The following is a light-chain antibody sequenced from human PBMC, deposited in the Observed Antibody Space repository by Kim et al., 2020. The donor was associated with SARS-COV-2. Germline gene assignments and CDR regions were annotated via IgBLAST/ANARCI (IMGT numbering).Light chain of an antibody. CDR1: SSDVGGYKY. Sequence: QSALTQPASVSGSPGQSITISCTGTSSDVGGYKYVSWFQQHPGKVPKLLIYDVNIRPSGISNRFSGSKSGNTASLTISGLQAEDEADYYCNSFTSSNTHVFGTGTKVTVL. V-gene: IGLV2-14*03. J-gene: IGLJ1*01. CDR3: NSFTSSNTHV. CDR2: DVN.